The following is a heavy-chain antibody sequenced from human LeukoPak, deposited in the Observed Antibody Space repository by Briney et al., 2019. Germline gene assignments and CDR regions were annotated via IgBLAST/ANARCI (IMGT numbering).Heavy chain of an antibody. Sequence: GASVKVSCKASGYTFNSYGISWVRQAPGQGLEWMGWISVYNGNTNHAQKLQGRVTMTTDTSTSTAYMELRSLRSDDTAVYYCARAPYCSGGTCYSDYYYGMDVWGQGTTVTVSS. CDR2: ISVYNGNT. CDR3: ARAPYCSGGTCYSDYYYGMDV. D-gene: IGHD2-15*01. CDR1: GYTFNSYG. V-gene: IGHV1-18*01. J-gene: IGHJ6*02.